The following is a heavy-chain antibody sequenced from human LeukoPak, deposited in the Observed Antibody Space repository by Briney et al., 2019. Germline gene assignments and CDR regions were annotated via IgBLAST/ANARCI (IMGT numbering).Heavy chain of an antibody. J-gene: IGHJ5*02. CDR1: GFTFSGYS. Sequence: GGSLRLSCAASGFTFSGYSMHWVRQAPGRGLEWVALISYDGTNKYYADSVKGRLTISRDTSKNTLYLQMNSLRGEDTAVYYCARDKGNWFDAWGQGTLVTVSS. CDR2: ISYDGTNK. V-gene: IGHV3-30*03. CDR3: ARDKGNWFDA.